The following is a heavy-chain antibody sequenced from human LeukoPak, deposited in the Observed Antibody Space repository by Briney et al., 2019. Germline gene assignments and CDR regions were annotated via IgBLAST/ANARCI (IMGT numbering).Heavy chain of an antibody. D-gene: IGHD4-23*01. V-gene: IGHV1-18*04. Sequence: GASVKVSCKASGYTFTGYYMHWVRQAPGQGLEWMGWINPNSGNTNYAQKLQGRVTMTTDTSTSTAYMELRSLRSDDTAVYYCAIGTVEEGDFDYWGQGTLVTVSS. CDR1: GYTFTGYY. J-gene: IGHJ4*02. CDR3: AIGTVEEGDFDY. CDR2: INPNSGNT.